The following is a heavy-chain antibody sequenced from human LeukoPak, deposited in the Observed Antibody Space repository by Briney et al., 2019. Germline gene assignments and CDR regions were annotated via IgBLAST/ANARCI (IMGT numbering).Heavy chain of an antibody. V-gene: IGHV3-73*01. CDR2: IRSKANSYAT. J-gene: IGHJ4*02. D-gene: IGHD2-2*01. CDR3: TRLDCSSTSCYVGY. CDR1: GFTFSGSA. Sequence: PGGSLRLSCAASGFTFSGSAMHWVRQASGKGLEWVGRIRSKANSYATAYAASVKGRFTISRDDSKNTAYLQVNSLKTEDTAVYYCTRLDCSSTSCYVGYWGQGTLVTVSS.